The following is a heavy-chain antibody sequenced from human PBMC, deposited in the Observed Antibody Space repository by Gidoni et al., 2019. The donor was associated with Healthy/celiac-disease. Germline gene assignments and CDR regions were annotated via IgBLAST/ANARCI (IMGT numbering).Heavy chain of an antibody. Sequence: QVQLVASGGGVVQPGRSLRLSCAASEFTFIRYGMHWARQAPGKGLEWVAVISYDGSNKYYADSVKGRFTISREKSKNTLYLQMNSLRAEDTAVYYCAKDRYYGSGSYFAVLPYYYYGMDVWGQGTTVTVSS. D-gene: IGHD3-10*01. CDR2: ISYDGSNK. J-gene: IGHJ6*02. CDR3: AKDRYYGSGSYFAVLPYYYYGMDV. CDR1: EFTFIRYG. V-gene: IGHV3-30*18.